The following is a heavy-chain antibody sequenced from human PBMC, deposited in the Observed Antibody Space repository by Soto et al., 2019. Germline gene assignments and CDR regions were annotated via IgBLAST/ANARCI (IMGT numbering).Heavy chain of an antibody. Sequence: SETLSLTCAVYGGSFSGYYWSWIRQPPGKGLEWIGEINHSGSTNYNPSLKSRVTISVDTSKNQFSLKLSSVTAADTAVYYCARSVGLKYYDFWSGYYRDYYYYYMDVWGKGTTVTVSS. V-gene: IGHV4-34*01. CDR2: INHSGST. J-gene: IGHJ6*03. CDR3: ARSVGLKYYDFWSGYYRDYYYYYMDV. CDR1: GGSFSGYY. D-gene: IGHD3-3*01.